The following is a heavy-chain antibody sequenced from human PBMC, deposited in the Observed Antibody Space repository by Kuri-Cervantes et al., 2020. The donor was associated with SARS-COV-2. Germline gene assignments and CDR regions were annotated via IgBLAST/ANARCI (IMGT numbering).Heavy chain of an antibody. CDR2: IIPIFGTA. J-gene: IGHJ6*02. CDR1: GGTFSSYA. D-gene: IGHD5-24*01. Sequence: SVKVSCKASGGTFSSYAISWVRQAPGQGLEWMGGIIPIFGTANYAQKFQGRVTITAGKSTSTAYMELSSLRSEDTAVYYCAGSRWLQLDYYYHYGMDVWGQGTTVTVSS. CDR3: AGSRWLQLDYYYHYGMDV. V-gene: IGHV1-69*06.